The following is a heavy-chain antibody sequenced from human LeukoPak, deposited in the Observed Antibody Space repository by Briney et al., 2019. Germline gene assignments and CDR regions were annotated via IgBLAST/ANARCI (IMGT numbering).Heavy chain of an antibody. J-gene: IGHJ3*02. V-gene: IGHV1-69*13. Sequence: SVKVSCKASGGTFSSYAISWVRQAPGQGLEWMGGIIPVFGTANYAQKFQGRVTITADESTSTAYMELSSLRSEDTAVYYCARGSSGYSNHDAFDIWGQGTMVTVSS. D-gene: IGHD3-22*01. CDR1: GGTFSSYA. CDR2: IIPVFGTA. CDR3: ARGSSGYSNHDAFDI.